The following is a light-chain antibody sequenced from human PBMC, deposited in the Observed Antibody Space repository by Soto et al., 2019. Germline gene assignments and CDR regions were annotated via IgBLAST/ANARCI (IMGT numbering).Light chain of an antibody. CDR1: KLGHKD. Sequence: SYELTQPPSVSVSPGQTASITCSGDKLGHKDVSWYQVRPGQSPVLVIYEDNKRPSGIPERFSGSNSVNTATLTISGTQAMDESDYYCQAWDYSIVVFGGGTKLTVL. J-gene: IGLJ2*01. V-gene: IGLV3-1*01. CDR3: QAWDYSIVV. CDR2: EDN.